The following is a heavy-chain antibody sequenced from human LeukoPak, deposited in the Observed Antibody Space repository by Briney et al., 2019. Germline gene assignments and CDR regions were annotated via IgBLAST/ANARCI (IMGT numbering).Heavy chain of an antibody. CDR3: TTDSYYDSSGYYNGY. V-gene: IGHV3-15*01. Sequence: GGSLRLSCAASGFTFSNAWMSWVRQAPGKGLEWVGRIKSKTDGGTTDYAAPVKGRFTISRDDSKNTLYLQMNSLKTEDTAVYYCTTDSYYDSSGYYNGYWGQGTLVTVSS. CDR1: GFTFSNAW. CDR2: IKSKTDGGTT. J-gene: IGHJ4*02. D-gene: IGHD3-22*01.